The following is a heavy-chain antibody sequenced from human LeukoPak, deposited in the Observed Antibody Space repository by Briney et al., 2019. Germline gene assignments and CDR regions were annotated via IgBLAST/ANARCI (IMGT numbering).Heavy chain of an antibody. CDR2: LSPSGYST. CDR1: GFTFSDYY. J-gene: IGHJ4*02. Sequence: PGGSLRLSCAASGFTFSDYYMSWIRQAPGKGLEWVSALSPSGYSTYYADSVKGRFTISRDNSKNTLYLQMNSLRVEDTAVYYCAKRAGVSGYDSYWGQGTLVTVSS. CDR3: AKRAGVSGYDSY. D-gene: IGHD5-12*01. V-gene: IGHV3-23*01.